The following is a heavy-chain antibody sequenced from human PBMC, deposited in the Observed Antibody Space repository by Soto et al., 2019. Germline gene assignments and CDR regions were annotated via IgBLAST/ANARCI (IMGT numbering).Heavy chain of an antibody. J-gene: IGHJ5*02. V-gene: IGHV3-30*18. CDR3: AKDLGQLWLRPWQQDWFDP. CDR1: GFTFSSYG. Sequence: GGSLRLSCAASGFTFSSYGMHWVRQAPGKGLEWVAVISYDGSNKYYADSVKGRFTISRDNSKNTLYLQMNSLRAEDTAVYYCAKDLGQLWLRPWQQDWFDPWGQGTLVTVSS. CDR2: ISYDGSNK. D-gene: IGHD5-18*01.